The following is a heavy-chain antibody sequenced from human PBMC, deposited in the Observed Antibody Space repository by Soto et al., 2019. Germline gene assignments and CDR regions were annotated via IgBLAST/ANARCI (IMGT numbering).Heavy chain of an antibody. CDR2: IYYSGST. D-gene: IGHD6-19*01. Sequence: SETLSLTCTVSGGSISSYYWSWIRQPPGKGLEWIGYIYYSGSTNYNPSLKSRVTISVDTSKNQFSLKLSSVTAADTAVYYCARAPGYSSGWSGYHFSFDIWGQGTMVTVS. V-gene: IGHV4-59*01. J-gene: IGHJ3*02. CDR1: GGSISSYY. CDR3: ARAPGYSSGWSGYHFSFDI.